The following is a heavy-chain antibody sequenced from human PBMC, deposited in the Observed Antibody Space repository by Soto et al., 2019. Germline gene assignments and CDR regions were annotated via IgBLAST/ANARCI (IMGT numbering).Heavy chain of an antibody. CDR2: IYPGDSAT. V-gene: IGHV5-51*01. J-gene: IGHJ4*02. D-gene: IGHD1-26*01. CDR1: GYNFTTYW. CDR3: AKRRNVVGAPFDS. Sequence: PGESLKISCTTSGYNFTTYWIAWVRQMPGKGLEWMGIIYPGDSATRYSPSFKGQVTISAGKSISAAYLHWNSLQASDSAMYYCAKRRNVVGAPFDSWGQGTLVTVSS.